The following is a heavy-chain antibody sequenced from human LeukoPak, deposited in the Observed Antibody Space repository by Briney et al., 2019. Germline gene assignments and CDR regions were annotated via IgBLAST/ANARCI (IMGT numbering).Heavy chain of an antibody. CDR3: ARGTIAAAGHYYYYGMDV. Sequence: PGGSLRLSCAVSGFTLSDYAMHWVRQAPGKGLEWVAVTSYDGSNKYFADSVKGRFTISRDSSKNTLYLQMNSLRAEDTAVYYCARGTIAAAGHYYYYGMDVWGQGTTVTVSS. D-gene: IGHD6-13*01. V-gene: IGHV3-33*05. J-gene: IGHJ6*02. CDR2: TSYDGSNK. CDR1: GFTLSDYA.